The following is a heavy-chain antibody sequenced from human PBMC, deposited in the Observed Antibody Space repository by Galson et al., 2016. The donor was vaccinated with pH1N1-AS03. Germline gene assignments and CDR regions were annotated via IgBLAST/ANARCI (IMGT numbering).Heavy chain of an antibody. CDR3: AKGSGYCSDATCYCFDR. Sequence: SLRLSCAASEFSFSRFAMAWVRQAPGKGLEWVSSIIGSGENTWYAESAKGRFTIYRDNSKNTLYLQLNSLRAEDTALYYCAKGSGYCSDATCYCFDRWGQGTLVTVSS. J-gene: IGHJ4*02. D-gene: IGHD2-15*01. CDR2: IIGSGENT. CDR1: EFSFSRFA. V-gene: IGHV3-23*01.